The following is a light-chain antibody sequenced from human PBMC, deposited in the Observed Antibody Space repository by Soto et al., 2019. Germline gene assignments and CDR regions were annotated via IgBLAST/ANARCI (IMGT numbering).Light chain of an antibody. CDR2: EVS. CDR3: CSYAGSSTVV. Sequence: QSALTQPASVSGSPGQSITISCTGTSSDVGSYNLVSWYQQHPGKAPKLMIYEVSKRPSGVSNRFSGSKSGNTASLTISGLQAEDEADYYCCSYAGSSTVVFGGGTKLPVL. CDR1: SSDVGSYNL. J-gene: IGLJ2*01. V-gene: IGLV2-23*02.